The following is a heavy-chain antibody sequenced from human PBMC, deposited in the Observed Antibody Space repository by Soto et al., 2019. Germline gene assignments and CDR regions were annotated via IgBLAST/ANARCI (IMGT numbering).Heavy chain of an antibody. D-gene: IGHD3-22*01. J-gene: IGHJ4*02. CDR1: GFTFSCYA. Sequence: GGSLRLSCAASGFTFSCYAMSWVRQAPGKGLEWVSAISGSGGSTYYADSVKGRFTISRDNSKNTLYLQMNSLRAEDTAVYYCAKDGPYYYDKTQDYWGQGTLVTVSS. CDR2: ISGSGGST. CDR3: AKDGPYYYDKTQDY. V-gene: IGHV3-23*01.